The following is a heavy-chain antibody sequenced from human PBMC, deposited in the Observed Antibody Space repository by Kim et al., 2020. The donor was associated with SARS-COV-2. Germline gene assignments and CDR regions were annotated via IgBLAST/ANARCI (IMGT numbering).Heavy chain of an antibody. D-gene: IGHD1-26*01. CDR3: ARDALDGSYYYFDY. Sequence: ADSVKDRFTLSRDNSKNTRYLQMNSLRAEGTAVYYCARDALDGSYYYFDYWGQGTLVTVSS. J-gene: IGHJ4*02. V-gene: IGHV3-30*05.